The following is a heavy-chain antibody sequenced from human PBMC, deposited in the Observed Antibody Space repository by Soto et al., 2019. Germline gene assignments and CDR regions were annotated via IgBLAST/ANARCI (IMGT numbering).Heavy chain of an antibody. CDR1: GGSISSGGYY. D-gene: IGHD2-8*01. J-gene: IGHJ5*02. CDR2: IYYSGST. Sequence: SETLSLTCTVSGGSISSGGYYWSWIRQHPGKGLEWIGYIYYSGSTYYNPSLKSRVTISVDTSKNQFSLKLSSVTAADTAVYYCARVIGGAVEYCTNGVCYAFNWFDPWGQGTLVTVSS. CDR3: ARVIGGAVEYCTNGVCYAFNWFDP. V-gene: IGHV4-31*03.